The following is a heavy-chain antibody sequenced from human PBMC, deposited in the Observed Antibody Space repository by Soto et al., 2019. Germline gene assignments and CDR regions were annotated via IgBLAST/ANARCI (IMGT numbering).Heavy chain of an antibody. D-gene: IGHD2-15*01. CDR3: ARDQGYCSGGSYYPYYYYGMDV. Sequence: SVKVSCKASGGTFSSYAISWVRQAPGQGLEWMGGIIPIFGTANYAQKFQGRVTITADESTSTAYMELSSLRSEDTAVYYCARDQGYCSGGSYYPYYYYGMDVWGQGTRVTVSS. J-gene: IGHJ6*02. CDR1: GGTFSSYA. V-gene: IGHV1-69*13. CDR2: IIPIFGTA.